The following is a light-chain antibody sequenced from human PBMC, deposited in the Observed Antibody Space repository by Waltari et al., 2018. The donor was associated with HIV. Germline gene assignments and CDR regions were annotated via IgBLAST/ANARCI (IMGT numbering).Light chain of an antibody. Sequence: EIVMTQSPPTLSVSPGQRVTLSCRASQSISAKVAWYQQRPGQAPRLLSYEVGTRPTGIPAMFSGSGSVTEFTLTISSLQSEDFATYFCQQYDSGPRGITFGQGTMLEIK. J-gene: IGKJ2*01. CDR1: QSISAK. CDR2: EVG. V-gene: IGKV3-15*01. CDR3: QQYDSGPRGIT.